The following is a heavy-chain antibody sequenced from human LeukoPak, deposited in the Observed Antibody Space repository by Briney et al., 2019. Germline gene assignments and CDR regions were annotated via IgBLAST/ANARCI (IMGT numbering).Heavy chain of an antibody. J-gene: IGHJ4*02. CDR3: ARSPGGATIMVFEQGFDY. CDR1: GFTFSDYY. D-gene: IGHD1-26*01. V-gene: IGHV3-11*01. CDR2: ISSSGSTI. Sequence: GGSLRLSCAASGFTFSDYYMSWIRQAPGKGLEWVSYISSSGSTICYADSVKGRFTISRDNAKNSLYLQMNSLRAEDTAVYYCARSPGGATIMVFEQGFDYWGQGTLVTVSS.